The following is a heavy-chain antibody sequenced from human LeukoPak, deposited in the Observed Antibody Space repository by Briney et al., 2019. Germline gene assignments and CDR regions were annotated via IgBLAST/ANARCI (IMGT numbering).Heavy chain of an antibody. J-gene: IGHJ4*02. CDR3: ARRGVGAPFDY. D-gene: IGHD1-26*01. CDR1: GGSISSSSYY. Sequence: PSETLSLTCTVSGGSISSSSYYWGWIRQPPGKGLEWIGSIYYSGSTYYNPSLKSRVTISVDTSKNQFSLKLSSVTAADTAVYYCARRGVGAPFDYWCQGTLVTVSS. V-gene: IGHV4-39*01. CDR2: IYYSGST.